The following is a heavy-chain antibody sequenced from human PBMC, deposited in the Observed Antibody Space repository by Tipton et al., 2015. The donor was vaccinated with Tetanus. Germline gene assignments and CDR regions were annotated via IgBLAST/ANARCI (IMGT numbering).Heavy chain of an antibody. J-gene: IGHJ6*02. V-gene: IGHV1-69*01. CDR1: GGTFSNYA. CDR2: IIPIFGTA. D-gene: IGHD2-2*01. CDR3: ARKWDIVAASAANYYGLHV. Sequence: QSGAEVKKPGSSVKVSCKASGGTFSNYAISWVRQAPGQGLEWMGGIIPIFGTAKYAQKFQGRVTITADESTSTAYMELSSLRSEDTAVYYCARKWDIVAASAANYYGLHVWGQGTTVTVSS.